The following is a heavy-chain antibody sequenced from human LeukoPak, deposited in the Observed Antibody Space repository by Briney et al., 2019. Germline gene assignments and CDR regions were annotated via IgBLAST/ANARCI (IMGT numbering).Heavy chain of an antibody. CDR2: INPNSGGT. V-gene: IGHV1-2*02. CDR3: ARASDKSGSGSYPGY. J-gene: IGHJ4*02. D-gene: IGHD3-10*01. Sequence: ASVKVSCKASEGTFSSYSINWVRQAPGQGLEWMGWINPNSGGTYYAQKFQGRVTVTTDTSISTAYMELSRLRSDDTAIYYCARASDKSGSGSYPGYWGQGTLVTVSS. CDR1: EGTFSSYS.